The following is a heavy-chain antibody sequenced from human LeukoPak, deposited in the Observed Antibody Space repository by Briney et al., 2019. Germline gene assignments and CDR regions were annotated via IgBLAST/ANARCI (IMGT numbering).Heavy chain of an antibody. V-gene: IGHV3-30-3*01. Sequence: GGSVRLSCAASGFTFSNYAMTWVRQAPGKGLEWVAVISYDGSNKYYADTVKGRFTISRDNSKNTLYLQMNSLRAEDTAVYYCARERFRGGEGAFDIWGKRAMVSVSS. J-gene: IGHJ3*02. D-gene: IGHD3-16*01. CDR1: GFTFSNYA. CDR3: ARERFRGGEGAFDI. CDR2: ISYDGSNK.